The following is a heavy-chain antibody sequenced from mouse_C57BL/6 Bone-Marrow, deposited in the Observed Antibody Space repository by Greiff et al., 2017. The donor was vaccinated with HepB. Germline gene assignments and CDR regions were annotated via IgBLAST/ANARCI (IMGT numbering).Heavy chain of an antibody. J-gene: IGHJ4*01. CDR3: TRGRLLQDRAMGY. Sequence: QVHVKQSGAELVRPGASVTLSCKASGYTFTDYEMHWVKQTPVHGLEWIGAIDPETGGTAYNQKFKGKAILTADKSSSTAYMELRSLTSEDSAVCYCTRGRLLQDRAMGYWGRGTSVTVSS. V-gene: IGHV1-15*01. CDR2: IDPETGGT. CDR1: GYTFTDYE. D-gene: IGHD2-3*01.